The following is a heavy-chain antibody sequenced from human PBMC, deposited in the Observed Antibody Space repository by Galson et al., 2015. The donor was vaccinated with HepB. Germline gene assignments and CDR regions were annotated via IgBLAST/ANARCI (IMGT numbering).Heavy chain of an antibody. CDR1: GYTFTSYY. D-gene: IGHD6-6*01. Sequence: SVKVSCKASGYTFTSYYMHWVRQAPGQGLEWMGIINPSGGSTSYAQKFQGRVTMTRDTPTSTVYMELSSLRSEDTAVYYCARVREAAGPIAALGYWGQGTLVTVSS. J-gene: IGHJ4*02. CDR2: INPSGGST. V-gene: IGHV1-46*01. CDR3: ARVREAAGPIAALGY.